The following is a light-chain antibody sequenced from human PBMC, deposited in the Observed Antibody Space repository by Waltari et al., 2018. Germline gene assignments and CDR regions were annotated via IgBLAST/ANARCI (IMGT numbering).Light chain of an antibody. CDR1: SSDVGNYKR. CDR2: PVS. J-gene: IGLJ2*01. Sequence: QSALTQPASVSRSPGPSITISSTGTSSDVGNYKRVSWYQPHPGKAHKLMIYPVSKRPSGVSGRFSGSKFGEMASLAICGLQPEDEAEYFCSSYAGSSKGVFGGGNKVTVL. V-gene: IGLV2-23*02. CDR3: SSYAGSSKGV.